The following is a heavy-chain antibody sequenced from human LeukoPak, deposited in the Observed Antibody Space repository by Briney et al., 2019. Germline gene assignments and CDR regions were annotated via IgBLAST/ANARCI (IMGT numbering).Heavy chain of an antibody. Sequence: GSGGSLRLSCAASGLTFDDYGMSWVRQAPGKGLEWVSGINWNGGSTGYADSVKGRFTISRDNAKNSLYLQMNSLRAEDTALYYCARAVGATSVPFDYWGQGTLVTVSS. V-gene: IGHV3-20*04. CDR3: ARAVGATSVPFDY. CDR1: GLTFDDYG. D-gene: IGHD1-26*01. J-gene: IGHJ4*02. CDR2: INWNGGST.